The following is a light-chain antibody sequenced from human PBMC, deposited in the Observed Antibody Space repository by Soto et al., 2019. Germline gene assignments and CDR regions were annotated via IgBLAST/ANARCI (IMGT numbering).Light chain of an antibody. J-gene: IGLJ7*01. Sequence: QSVLTQPPSASGTPGQRVTISCSGSSSNIGSNYVYWYQQLPGTAPKLLIYRNDQRPSGVPDRLSGSKSGTSASLAISGLRSEDEADYYCATWDDPLSGPVFGGGTQLTVL. CDR3: ATWDDPLSGPV. V-gene: IGLV1-47*01. CDR2: RND. CDR1: SSNIGSNY.